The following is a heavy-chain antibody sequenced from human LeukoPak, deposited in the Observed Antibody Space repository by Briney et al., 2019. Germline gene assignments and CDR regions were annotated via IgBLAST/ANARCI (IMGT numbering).Heavy chain of an antibody. J-gene: IGHJ5*02. V-gene: IGHV4-39*07. D-gene: IGHD1-7*01. CDR3: ATAPPITGTTA. CDR2: IYDGGST. CDR1: GGSIRSSYYY. Sequence: PSETLSLTCTVSGGSIRSSYYYWGGSRQPPGKGLEWIGRIYDGGSTYNNPSLKSRVTISVDTSKNQCSLKLPSVTAADTAVYYCATAPPITGTTAWGQATLLTASS.